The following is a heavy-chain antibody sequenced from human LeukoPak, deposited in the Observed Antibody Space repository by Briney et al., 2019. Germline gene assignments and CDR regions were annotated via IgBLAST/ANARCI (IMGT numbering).Heavy chain of an antibody. Sequence: PSETLSLTCTVSGGSISSGGYYWSWIRQHPGKGLEWIGYIYYSGSTYYNPSLKSRVTISVDTSKNQFSLKLSSVTAADTAVYYCARGGPYSSSWYQPNRGFDYWGQGTLVTVSS. V-gene: IGHV4-31*03. J-gene: IGHJ4*02. CDR3: ARGGPYSSSWYQPNRGFDY. CDR1: GGSISSGGYY. CDR2: IYYSGST. D-gene: IGHD6-13*01.